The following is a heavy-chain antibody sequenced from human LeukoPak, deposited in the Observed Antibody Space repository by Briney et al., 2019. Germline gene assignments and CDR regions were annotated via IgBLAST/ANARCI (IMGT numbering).Heavy chain of an antibody. J-gene: IGHJ4*02. CDR3: AGDRNSDWYSPLDY. V-gene: IGHV3-23*01. CDR2: ITATGDTA. CDR1: GFTFSSYA. Sequence: GGSLRLSCAASGFTFSSYAMNWVRQAPGKGLEWVAIITATGDTAYYADSVKGRFTISRDNSRNTVYMQMDSLRAEDTAIYYCAGDRNSDWYSPLDYWGQGSQVTVSP. D-gene: IGHD6-19*01.